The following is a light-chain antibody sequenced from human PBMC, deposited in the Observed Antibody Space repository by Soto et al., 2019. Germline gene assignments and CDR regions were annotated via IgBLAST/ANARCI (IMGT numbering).Light chain of an antibody. V-gene: IGKV1-39*01. Sequence: DIQMTQYPSTLSASVGDIVAITCLASQSISSYLNWYQQKPGKAPKLLIYAASSLQSGVPSRFSGSGSGTDFTLTISSLQPEDFATYYCQQSYSTLWTFGQGTKVDI. CDR2: AAS. J-gene: IGKJ1*01. CDR3: QQSYSTLWT. CDR1: QSISSY.